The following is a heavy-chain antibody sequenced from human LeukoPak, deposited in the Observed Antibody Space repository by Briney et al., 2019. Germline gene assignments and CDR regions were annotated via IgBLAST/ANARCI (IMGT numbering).Heavy chain of an antibody. J-gene: IGHJ4*02. CDR3: ARGGSNWNYQYYFDY. D-gene: IGHD1-7*01. Sequence: ASVKVSCKASGYTFTNSGINWVRQAPGQGLEWMGWISAYSGTTNYAQKFQGRVTMTTDTSTSTAYMELRGLRSDDTAVYYCARGGSNWNYQYYFDYWGRGTLVTVSS. V-gene: IGHV1-18*01. CDR2: ISAYSGTT. CDR1: GYTFTNSG.